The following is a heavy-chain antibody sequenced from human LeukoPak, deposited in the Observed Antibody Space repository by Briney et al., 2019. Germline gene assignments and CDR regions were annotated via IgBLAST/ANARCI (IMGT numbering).Heavy chain of an antibody. CDR1: GGSISRSSYY. D-gene: IGHD3-9*01. V-gene: IGHV4-39*01. J-gene: IGHJ4*02. CDR2: IYYSGKT. CDR3: VKEEMGTFHFEK. Sequence: PPETLSLTCTVSGGSISRSSYYWGWIRQPPGKGLEWIGSIYYSGKTYYNPSLKRRATISVDTSKNQFFLKLSSVTAADTAVYYCVKEEMGTFHFEKWGQGTLVTVSS.